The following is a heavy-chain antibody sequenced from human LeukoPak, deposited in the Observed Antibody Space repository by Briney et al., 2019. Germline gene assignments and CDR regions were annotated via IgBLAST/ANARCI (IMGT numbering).Heavy chain of an antibody. CDR1: GGSISSYY. J-gene: IGHJ5*02. CDR3: ARDPGYDFWSGQKGWFDP. D-gene: IGHD3-3*01. CDR2: IYYSGST. V-gene: IGHV4-59*01. Sequence: PSETLSLTCTVSGGSISSYYWSWIRQPPGRGLDLIGSIYYSGSTNYNPSLKSRVTISVDTSKNQFSLKLSSVTAADTAVYYCARDPGYDFWSGQKGWFDPWGQGTLVTVSS.